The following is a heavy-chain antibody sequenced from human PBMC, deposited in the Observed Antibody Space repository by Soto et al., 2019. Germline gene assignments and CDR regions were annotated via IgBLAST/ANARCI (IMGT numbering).Heavy chain of an antibody. CDR3: ARQGVEGEVDGSGSFDY. CDR1: GVSIGSSSFY. Sequence: PSETLSLTCTVSGVSIGSSSFYWGWIRQPPGKGLEWIGSIYYSGSTYYSPSLQSRVTISADTSKNQFSLKLSSVTAADTAVYYCARQGVEGEVDGSGSFDYLGKGTLGTVSS. CDR2: IYYSGST. J-gene: IGHJ4*02. V-gene: IGHV4-39*01. D-gene: IGHD3-10*01.